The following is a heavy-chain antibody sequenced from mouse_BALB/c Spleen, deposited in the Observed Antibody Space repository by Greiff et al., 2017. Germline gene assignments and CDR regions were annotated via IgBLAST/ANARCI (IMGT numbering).Heavy chain of an antibody. CDR1: GFAFSSYD. Sequence: EVQVVESGGGLVKPGGSLKLSCAASGFAFSSYDMSWVRQTPEKRLEWVAYISSGGGSTYYPDTVKGRFTITRDNAKNTLYLQMSSLKSEDTAMYYCARHGDDYYRAWFAYWGQGTLVTVSA. V-gene: IGHV5-12-1*01. D-gene: IGHD2-3*01. CDR2: ISSGGGST. J-gene: IGHJ3*01. CDR3: ARHGDDYYRAWFAY.